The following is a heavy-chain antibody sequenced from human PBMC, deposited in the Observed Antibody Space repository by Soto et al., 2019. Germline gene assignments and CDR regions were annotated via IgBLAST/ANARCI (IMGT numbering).Heavy chain of an antibody. CDR1: GGSISSSSYY. J-gene: IGHJ5*02. V-gene: IGHV4-39*01. D-gene: IGHD6-19*01. CDR2: ISYTGST. CDR3: ARHLKLVQYRSSFNWFDP. Sequence: PSETLSLTCTVSGGSISSSSYYWGWIRQPPGKGLEWIGSISYTGSTYYSYNPSLKSRLTISIDTSKNQFSLKLSSVTAADTAMFYCARHLKLVQYRSSFNWFDPWGQGTLVTVSS.